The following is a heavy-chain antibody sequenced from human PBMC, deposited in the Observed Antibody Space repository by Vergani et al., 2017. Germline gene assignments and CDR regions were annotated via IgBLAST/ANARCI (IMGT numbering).Heavy chain of an antibody. D-gene: IGHD3-9*01. CDR1: GGSISSYY. CDR2: IYYSGST. CDR3: AREGPGLGMDV. Sequence: QVQLQESGPGLVKPSETLSLTCTVSGGSISSYYWSWIRQPPGKGLEWIGYIYYSGSTNYNPSLKSRFTISVDTSKNQFSLKLSSVTAADTAVYYCAREGPGLGMDVWGKGTTVTVSS. V-gene: IGHV4-59*12. J-gene: IGHJ6*04.